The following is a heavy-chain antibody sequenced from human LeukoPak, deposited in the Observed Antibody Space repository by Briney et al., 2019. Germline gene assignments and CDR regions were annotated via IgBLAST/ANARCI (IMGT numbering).Heavy chain of an antibody. Sequence: GGSLSLSCAASGFTFSDHYMDWVRQAPGKGLEWVGRTRNKANSYTTEYAASVKGRFTISRDDSKNSLYLQMNSLKTEDTAVYYCARDLGCSSTSCHYYYGMDVWGQGTTVTVSS. CDR1: GFTFSDHY. CDR3: ARDLGCSSTSCHYYYGMDV. V-gene: IGHV3-72*01. D-gene: IGHD2-2*01. J-gene: IGHJ6*02. CDR2: TRNKANSYTT.